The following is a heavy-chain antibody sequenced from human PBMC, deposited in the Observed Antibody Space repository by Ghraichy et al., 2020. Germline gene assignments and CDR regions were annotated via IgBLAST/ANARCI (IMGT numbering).Heavy chain of an antibody. CDR2: VYYSGNS. CDR1: GGSTDAYY. CDR3: ARGMTMVVPFDY. V-gene: IGHV4-59*01. D-gene: IGHD4/OR15-4a*01. Sequence: SETLSLTCTVSGGSTDAYYWSWIRQPPGKGLEWIGFVYYSGNSNYNPSLKGRVTMSLDTSKNQFSLKLTSVTAADTAVYYCARGMTMVVPFDYWGQGILVAVSS. J-gene: IGHJ4*02.